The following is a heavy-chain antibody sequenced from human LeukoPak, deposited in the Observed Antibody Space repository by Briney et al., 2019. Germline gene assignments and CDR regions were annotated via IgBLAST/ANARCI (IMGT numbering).Heavy chain of an antibody. Sequence: PGGPLRLSCASSGFTFSDYGFHWVRQAPGKGLEWVAVISYDGSNKYYADSVKGRFTISRDNSKNTLYLQMNSLRAEDTAVYYCAKGGYYYDSSGYYYEGGNYFDYWGQGTLVTVSS. J-gene: IGHJ4*02. D-gene: IGHD3-22*01. CDR2: ISYDGSNK. V-gene: IGHV3-30*18. CDR1: GFTFSDYG. CDR3: AKGGYYYDSSGYYYEGGNYFDY.